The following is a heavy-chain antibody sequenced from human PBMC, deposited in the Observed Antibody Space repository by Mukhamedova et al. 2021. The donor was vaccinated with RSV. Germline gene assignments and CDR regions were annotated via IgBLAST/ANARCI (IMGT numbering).Heavy chain of an antibody. CDR3: ARGLYNWNHDAAFDI. J-gene: IGHJ3*02. CDR1: YY. Sequence: YYLDWIRQPPGKGLEWIGNISYSGSTYYNPSLKSRVTISVDTSKNQFSLKLTSVTAADTAIYYCARGLYNWNHDAAFDILGQGT. V-gene: IGHV4-39*07. CDR2: ISYSGST. D-gene: IGHD1-20*01.